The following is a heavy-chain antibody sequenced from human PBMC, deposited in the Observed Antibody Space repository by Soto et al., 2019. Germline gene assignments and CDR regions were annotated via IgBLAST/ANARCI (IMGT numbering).Heavy chain of an antibody. V-gene: IGHV3-48*01. J-gene: IGHJ5*02. D-gene: IGHD1-1*01. Sequence: EVQLVESGGGLVQPGGSLRLSCAASGFTFSNYHMNWVRQAPGKGLEWISYISSGSTTIYYADSVKGRFTISRDNAKNSLYLQMNSLRVEDTAVYFCARPKFEGGTSEGFGAWGQGTLVTVSP. CDR3: ARPKFEGGTSEGFGA. CDR2: ISSGSTTI. CDR1: GFTFSNYH.